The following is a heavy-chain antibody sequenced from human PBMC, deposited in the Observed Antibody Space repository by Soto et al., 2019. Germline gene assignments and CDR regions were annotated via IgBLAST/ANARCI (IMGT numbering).Heavy chain of an antibody. CDR3: VRDYSFGFDY. Sequence: EVQLVESWGGLAQPGGSLRLSCAASGFTFSSYSVNWVRQAPGKGLEWVSNIWSASNINYADSVKGRFTVSRDNAKNSMSLQMNGLRDEDTAVYYCVRDYSFGFDYWGQGILVTVSS. D-gene: IGHD6-13*01. CDR1: GFTFSSYS. CDR2: IWSASNI. J-gene: IGHJ4*02. V-gene: IGHV3-48*02.